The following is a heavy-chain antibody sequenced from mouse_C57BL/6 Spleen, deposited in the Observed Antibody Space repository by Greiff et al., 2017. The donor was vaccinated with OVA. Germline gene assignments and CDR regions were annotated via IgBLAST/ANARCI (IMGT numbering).Heavy chain of an antibody. CDR1: GYSITSGYY. D-gene: IGHD2-1*01. J-gene: IGHJ4*01. CDR3: ARGAIYYGNYGAMDD. V-gene: IGHV3-6*01. CDR2: ISYDGSN. Sequence: VQLQQSGPGLVKPSQSLSLTCSVTGYSITSGYYWNWIRQFPGNKLEWMGYISYDGSNNYNPSLKNRISITRDTSKNQFFLKLNSVTTEDTATYYCARGAIYYGNYGAMDDWGQGTSVTVSS.